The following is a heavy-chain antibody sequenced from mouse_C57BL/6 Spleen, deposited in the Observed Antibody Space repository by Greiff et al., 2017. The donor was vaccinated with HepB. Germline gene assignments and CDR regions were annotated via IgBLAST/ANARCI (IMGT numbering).Heavy chain of an antibody. J-gene: IGHJ2*01. V-gene: IGHV1-52*01. CDR2: IDPSDSET. CDR1: GYTFTSYW. CDR3: ARKGYYGSSYAFDY. D-gene: IGHD1-1*01. Sequence: VQLQQPGAELVRPGSSVKLSCKASGYTFTSYWMHWVKQRPIQGLEWIGNIDPSDSETHYNQKFKDKATLTVDKSSSTAYMQLSSLTSEDSAVYYCARKGYYGSSYAFDYWGQGTTLTVSS.